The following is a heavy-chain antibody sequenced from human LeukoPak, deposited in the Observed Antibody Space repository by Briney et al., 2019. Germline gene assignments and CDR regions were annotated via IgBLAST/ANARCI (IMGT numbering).Heavy chain of an antibody. D-gene: IGHD6-19*01. V-gene: IGHV1-24*01. CDR2: FDPEDGET. CDR1: GYTLTELS. CDR3: ATAPWGGIAVSHEARALDAFDI. J-gene: IGHJ3*02. Sequence: GASVKVPCKVSGYTLTELSMHWVRQAPGKGLEWMGGFDPEDGETIYAQKFQGRVTMTEDTSTDTAYMELSSLRSEDTAVYYCATAPWGGIAVSHEARALDAFDIWGQGTMVTVSS.